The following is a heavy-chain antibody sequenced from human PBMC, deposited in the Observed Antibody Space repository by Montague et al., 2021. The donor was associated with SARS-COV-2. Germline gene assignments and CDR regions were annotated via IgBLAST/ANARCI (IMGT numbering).Heavy chain of an antibody. CDR1: GGSISSYY. V-gene: IGHV4-59*01. Sequence: SETLSLTCAVSGGSISSYYWSWIRQPPGKGLEWIGYIYYSGSTNYNPSLKSRVTMSVDTSKNQFSLKLSSVTAADTAVYYCARGIPIAAALINWFDPWGQGTLVTVSS. CDR3: ARGIPIAAALINWFDP. D-gene: IGHD6-13*01. J-gene: IGHJ5*02. CDR2: IYYSGST.